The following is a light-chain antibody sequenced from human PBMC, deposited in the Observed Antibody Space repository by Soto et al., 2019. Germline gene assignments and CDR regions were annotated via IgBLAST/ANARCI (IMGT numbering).Light chain of an antibody. CDR3: QQYGSSLWT. V-gene: IGKV3-20*01. CDR1: QSFSSSY. J-gene: IGKJ1*01. Sequence: EIVLTQSPGTLSLSPGERATLSCRASQSFSSSYLAWYQQKRGQAPRLLIHGASSRATGIPGRFSVSGSGADFTLTISRLEPEDFAVYYCQQYGSSLWTFGQGTKVEIK. CDR2: GAS.